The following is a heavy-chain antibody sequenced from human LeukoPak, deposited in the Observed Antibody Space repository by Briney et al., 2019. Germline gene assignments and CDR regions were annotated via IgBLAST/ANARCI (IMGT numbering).Heavy chain of an antibody. D-gene: IGHD2-2*01. V-gene: IGHV3-23*01. CDR3: AGYCSRTSCPRDFDY. J-gene: IGHJ4*02. CDR1: GFTFSSYA. CDR2: ISGSGGST. Sequence: GGSLRLSCAASGFTFSSYAMSWVRQAPGKGLEWVSAISGSGGSTYYADSVKGRFTISRDNSKNTLYLQMNSLRAEDTAVYYCAGYCSRTSCPRDFDYWGQGTLVTVSS.